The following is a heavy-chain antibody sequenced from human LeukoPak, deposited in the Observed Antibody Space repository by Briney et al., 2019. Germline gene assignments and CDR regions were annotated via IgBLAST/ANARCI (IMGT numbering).Heavy chain of an antibody. D-gene: IGHD3-10*01. J-gene: IGHJ4*02. Sequence: ASVTVSCKASGYTFTGYYMHWVRQAPGQGLEWMGWINPNSGGTNYAQKFQGWVTMTRDTSISTAYMELSRLRSDDTAVYYCAISITMVRGVMFDYWGQGTLVTVSS. V-gene: IGHV1-2*04. CDR1: GYTFTGYY. CDR2: INPNSGGT. CDR3: AISITMVRGVMFDY.